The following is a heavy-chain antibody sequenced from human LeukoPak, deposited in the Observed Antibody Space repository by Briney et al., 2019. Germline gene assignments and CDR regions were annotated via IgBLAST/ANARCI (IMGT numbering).Heavy chain of an antibody. CDR2: INHSGST. CDR3: AGSIGYSSGH. V-gene: IGHV4-34*01. J-gene: IGHJ4*02. CDR1: GGFFSGYY. D-gene: IGHD6-19*01. Sequence: SETLSLTCAVYGGFFSGYYWSWIRQPPGKGLEWIGEINHSGSTNYNPSLKSRVTISVDTSKNQFSLKLSSVTAADTAVYYCAGSIGYSSGHWGQGTLVTVSS.